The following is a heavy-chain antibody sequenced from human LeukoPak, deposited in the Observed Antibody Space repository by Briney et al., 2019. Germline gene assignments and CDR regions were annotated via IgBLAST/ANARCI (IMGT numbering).Heavy chain of an antibody. V-gene: IGHV4-59*01. J-gene: IGHJ5*02. CDR1: GGSISSYY. CDR2: IYYSGST. Sequence: SETLSLTCTVSGGSISSYYWSWLRQPPGKGLEWIGYIYYSGSTNYNPSLKSRATISVDTSKNQFSLKLSSVTAADTAVYYCARGNPPFDPWGQGTLVTVSS. CDR3: ARGNPPFDP.